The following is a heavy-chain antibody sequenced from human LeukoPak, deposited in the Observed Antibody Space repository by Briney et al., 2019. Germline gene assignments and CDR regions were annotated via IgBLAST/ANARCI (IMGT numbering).Heavy chain of an antibody. Sequence: GRSLRLSCAASGFTFSSYAMSWVRQAPGKGLEWVSAISGSGGSTYYADSVKGRFTISRDNSKNTLYLQMNSLRAEDTAVYYCAKTVRGSWYCLDYWGQGTLVTVSS. CDR1: GFTFSSYA. CDR2: ISGSGGST. V-gene: IGHV3-23*01. CDR3: AKTVRGSWYCLDY. D-gene: IGHD6-13*01. J-gene: IGHJ4*02.